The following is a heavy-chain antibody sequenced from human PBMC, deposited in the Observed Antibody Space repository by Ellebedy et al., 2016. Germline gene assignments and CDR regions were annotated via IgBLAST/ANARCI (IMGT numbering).Heavy chain of an antibody. CDR2: ISSSSSYI. CDR1: GFTFSTYS. D-gene: IGHD3-3*01. CDR3: ARGLYDFWSGYFNPQYYMDV. V-gene: IGHV3-21*01. Sequence: GESLKISXAASGFTFSTYSMNWVRQAPGKGLEWVSSISSSSSYIYYADSVKGRFTISRDNAKNSLYLQMNSLRAEDTAVYYCARGLYDFWSGYFNPQYYMDVWGKGTTVTVSS. J-gene: IGHJ6*03.